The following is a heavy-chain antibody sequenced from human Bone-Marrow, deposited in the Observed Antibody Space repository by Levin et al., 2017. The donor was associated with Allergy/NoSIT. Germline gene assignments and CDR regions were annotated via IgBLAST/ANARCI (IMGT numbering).Heavy chain of an antibody. V-gene: IGHV4-34*01. CDR3: ARVAGNYDFWRPWRGGMDV. Sequence: SETLSLTCAIYGGSFSGYYWSWIRQPPGKGLEWIGEINGSGRTNYHPSLKSRVTMSVDPSKNHFSLKLSSVTAADTAVSYCARVAGNYDFWRPWRGGMDVWGQGTTVIVSS. D-gene: IGHD3-3*01. CDR2: INGSGRT. J-gene: IGHJ6*02. CDR1: GGSFSGYY.